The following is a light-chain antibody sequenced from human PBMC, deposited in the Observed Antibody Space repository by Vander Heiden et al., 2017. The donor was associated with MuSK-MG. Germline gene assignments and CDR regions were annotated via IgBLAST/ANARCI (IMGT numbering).Light chain of an antibody. CDR2: DAS. Sequence: DIQMTQSPSSLSASVGDRVTITCQASQDISNYLNWYQQKPGKAPKLLIYDASNLETGVPSRFSGSGYGTDFTFTISSRQPEDIATYYCQQYDNLPPLTFGQGTRLEIK. CDR3: QQYDNLPPLT. CDR1: QDISNY. J-gene: IGKJ5*01. V-gene: IGKV1-33*01.